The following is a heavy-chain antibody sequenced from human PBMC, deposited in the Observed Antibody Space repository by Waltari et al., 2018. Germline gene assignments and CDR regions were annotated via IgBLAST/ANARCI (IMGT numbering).Heavy chain of an antibody. CDR1: GYSISSGYY. CDR3: ARLKGGGYSGWPGP. J-gene: IGHJ5*02. V-gene: IGHV4-38-2*01. D-gene: IGHD5-12*01. CDR2: IYHSGST. Sequence: QVQLQESGPGLVKPSETLSLTCAVSGYSISSGYYWGWIQQPPGKGLEWIGSIYHSGSTYYNPSLKSRVTISVDTSKNQFSLKLSSVTAADTAVYYCARLKGGGYSGWPGPWGQGTLVTVSS.